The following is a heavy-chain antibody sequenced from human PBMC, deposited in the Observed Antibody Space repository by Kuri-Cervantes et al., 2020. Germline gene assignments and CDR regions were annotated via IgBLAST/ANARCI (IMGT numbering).Heavy chain of an antibody. D-gene: IGHD4-17*01. Sequence: GESLKISCAASGFTFSDYYMSWVRQAPGKGLEWVSVIYSGGSTYYADSVKGRFTISRDNSKNTLHLQMNSLRAEDTAVYYCAREAVTTYYYYGMDVWGQGTTVTVSS. V-gene: IGHV3-53*01. CDR3: AREAVTTYYYYGMDV. CDR1: GFTFSDYY. J-gene: IGHJ6*02. CDR2: IYSGGST.